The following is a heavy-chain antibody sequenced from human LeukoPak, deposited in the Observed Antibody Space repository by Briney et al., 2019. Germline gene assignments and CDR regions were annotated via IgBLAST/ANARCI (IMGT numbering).Heavy chain of an antibody. CDR2: VYYSGST. CDR1: GGSIGSYY. CDR3: AKDNGQLWLFGQFDY. J-gene: IGHJ4*02. Sequence: PSETLSLTCTVSGGSIGSYYWSWIRQPPGKGLEWIGYVYYSGSTNYNPSLKSRVTISVDTSKNQFSLKLSSVTAADTAVYYCAKDNGQLWLFGQFDYWGQGTLVTVSS. V-gene: IGHV4-59*01. D-gene: IGHD5-18*01.